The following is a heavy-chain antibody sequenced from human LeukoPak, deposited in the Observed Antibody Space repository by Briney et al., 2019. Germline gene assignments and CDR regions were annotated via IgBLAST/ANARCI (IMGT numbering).Heavy chain of an antibody. J-gene: IGHJ2*01. CDR2: ISGSGGTT. V-gene: IGHV3-23*01. D-gene: IGHD2/OR15-2a*01. Sequence: PGGSLRLSCSASEFSFSNFAMNWVRQAPGKGLELVSTISGSGGTTSYADSVKGRFTISRDNSKNTLYLQMNSLRAEDTALYYCAKDGAPEIRKSLIVLTPYWYFDLWGRGTLVTVSS. CDR1: EFSFSNFA. CDR3: AKDGAPEIRKSLIVLTPYWYFDL.